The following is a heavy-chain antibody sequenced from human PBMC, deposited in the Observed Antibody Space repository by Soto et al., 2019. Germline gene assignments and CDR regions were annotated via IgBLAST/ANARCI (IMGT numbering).Heavy chain of an antibody. CDR1: GFSLTTSGVG. Sequence: ESGPTLVNPTQTLTLTCTFSGFSLTTSGVGVGWIRQPPGKALEWPALIYWNADERYSPSLRSRLTINTDTAKNQVVLTMTNMEAVDTATFYCSPSRRSSGDAFDFWGQGTLVTVSS. CDR2: IYWNADE. V-gene: IGHV2-5*01. D-gene: IGHD6-6*01. J-gene: IGHJ3*01. CDR3: SPSRRSSGDAFDF.